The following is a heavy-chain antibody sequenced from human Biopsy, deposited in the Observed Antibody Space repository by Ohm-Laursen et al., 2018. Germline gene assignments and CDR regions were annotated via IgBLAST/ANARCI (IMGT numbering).Heavy chain of an antibody. Sequence: GTLSLTCAVSGYSVTNDYYWGWIRQPPGKGLEWIGTIYWSGTTYYNPSLKSRVAMSVDTSKNQFSLRLTSVTAADTAVYYCARVAGGYAYYYGMDVWGQGTTVIVSS. D-gene: IGHD5-12*01. CDR2: IYWSGTT. V-gene: IGHV4-38-2*01. CDR3: ARVAGGYAYYYGMDV. J-gene: IGHJ6*02. CDR1: GYSVTNDYY.